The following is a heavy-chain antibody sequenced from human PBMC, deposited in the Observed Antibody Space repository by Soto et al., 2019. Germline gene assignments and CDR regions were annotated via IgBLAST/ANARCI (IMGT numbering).Heavy chain of an antibody. CDR1: GGSISSYY. CDR3: ARRKESSYGDYYFDY. CDR2: IYYSGST. D-gene: IGHD4-17*01. J-gene: IGHJ4*02. Sequence: SETLSVTCTVSGGSISSYYWSWIRQPPGKGLEWIGYIYYSGSTNYNPSLKSRVTISVDTSKNQFSLKLSSVTAADTAVYYCARRKESSYGDYYFDYWGQGTLVTVSS. V-gene: IGHV4-59*01.